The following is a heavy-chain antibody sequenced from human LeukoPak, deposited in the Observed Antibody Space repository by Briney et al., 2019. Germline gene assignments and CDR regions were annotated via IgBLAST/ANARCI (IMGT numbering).Heavy chain of an antibody. CDR1: GDGVSSNSAA. CDR2: TYYRSKWYN. Sequence: SQTLSLTCAISGDGVSSNSAAWNWMRQSPSRGLEWLGRTYYRSKWYNDYAVSVKSRITINPDTSKNQFSLQLTSVTPEDTAVYYCARDSGIGQGGFDYWGQGTLVTVSS. D-gene: IGHD2-15*01. J-gene: IGHJ4*02. CDR3: ARDSGIGQGGFDY. V-gene: IGHV6-1*01.